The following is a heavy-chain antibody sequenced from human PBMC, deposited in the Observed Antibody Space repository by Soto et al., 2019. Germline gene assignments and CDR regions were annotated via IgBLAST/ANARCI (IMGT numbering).Heavy chain of an antibody. Sequence: ASVKVSCKASGYPFTDLYIHWVRHAPGLGLEWMGWIDPRSGASRKTQKFQGSLTMTRETSTNTVYMELSRLRSDDTAVYYCARDNYGHLDYWGQGTLVTVSS. CDR1: GYPFTDLY. V-gene: IGHV1-2*02. CDR2: IDPRSGAS. D-gene: IGHD3-10*01. CDR3: ARDNYGHLDY. J-gene: IGHJ4*02.